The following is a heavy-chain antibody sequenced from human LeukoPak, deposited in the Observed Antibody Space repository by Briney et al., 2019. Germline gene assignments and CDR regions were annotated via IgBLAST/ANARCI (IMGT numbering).Heavy chain of an antibody. D-gene: IGHD2-2*02. CDR1: GGSISSGGYY. V-gene: IGHV4-31*03. CDR2: IYYSGST. Sequence: SETLSLTCTVSGGSISSGGYYWSWIRQHPGKGLEWIGYIYYSGSTYYNPSLKSRVTISVDTSKNQFSLKLSSVTAADTAVYYCCPLVIPAAIPSYYYGMDVWGQGTTVTVSS. J-gene: IGHJ6*02. CDR3: CPLVIPAAIPSYYYGMDV.